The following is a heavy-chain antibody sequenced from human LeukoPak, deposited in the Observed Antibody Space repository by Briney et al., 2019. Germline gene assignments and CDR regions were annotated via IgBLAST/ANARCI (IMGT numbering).Heavy chain of an antibody. V-gene: IGHV4-59*01. CDR3: ASEPGGRGWFDP. D-gene: IGHD3-16*01. J-gene: IGHJ5*02. Sequence: PSEPLSLTCTVSGGSISSYYWSWIRQPPGKGLEWIGYIYYSGSTNYNPSLKSRVTISVDTSKTQFSLKLSSVTAADTAVYYCASEPGGRGWFDPWGQGTLVTVSS. CDR2: IYYSGST. CDR1: GGSISSYY.